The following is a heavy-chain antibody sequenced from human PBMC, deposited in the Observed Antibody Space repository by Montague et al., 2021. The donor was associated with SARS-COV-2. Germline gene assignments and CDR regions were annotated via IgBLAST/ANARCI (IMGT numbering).Heavy chain of an antibody. Sequence: SETLSLTCTVSGGSISSNSYYWGCMPQPPGQRLEWNVSIHYSRRPYYNLPLQNPVSISVDTSKNQFSLILTSDTAAAMADYCCARHPVGPTRWIFYYFHSWGQGTLVTVSS. V-gene: IGHV4-39*01. J-gene: IGHJ4*02. CDR2: IHYSRRP. D-gene: IGHD1-26*01. CDR3: ARHPVGPTRWIFYYFHS. CDR1: GGSISSNSYY.